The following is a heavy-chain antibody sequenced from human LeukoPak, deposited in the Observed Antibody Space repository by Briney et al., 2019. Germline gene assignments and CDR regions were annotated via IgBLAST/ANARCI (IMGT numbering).Heavy chain of an antibody. CDR1: GFTFSSYA. V-gene: IGHV3-23*01. CDR3: AKDIAARPGYNWLDP. CDR2: ISGSGGST. Sequence: GGSLRLSCAASGFTFSSYAMSWVRQAPGKGLEWVSAISGSGGSTYYADSVKGRFTISRDNSKNTLYLQMNSLRAEDTAVYYCAKDIAARPGYNWLDPWGQGTLVTVSS. J-gene: IGHJ5*02. D-gene: IGHD6-6*01.